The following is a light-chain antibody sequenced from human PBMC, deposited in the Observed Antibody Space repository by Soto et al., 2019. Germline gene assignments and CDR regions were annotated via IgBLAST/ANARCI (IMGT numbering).Light chain of an antibody. CDR1: QSFASSY. CDR3: HHYDSSPPYT. V-gene: IGKV3-20*01. J-gene: IGKJ2*01. Sequence: EIVMTQSPATLSVSPGERATLSCRASQSFASSYLAWYQHKPGQAPRLLIYAASSRATGIPDRFIGSGSGTDFTLTISRLEPDDSAVYYCHHYDSSPPYTFGQGTKVDIK. CDR2: AAS.